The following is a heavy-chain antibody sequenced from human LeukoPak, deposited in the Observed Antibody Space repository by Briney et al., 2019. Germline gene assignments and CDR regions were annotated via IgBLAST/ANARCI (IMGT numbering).Heavy chain of an antibody. CDR2: INPNSGNT. J-gene: IGHJ5*02. CDR3: ARVPNIGSSTSWDWFDP. V-gene: IGHV1-8*02. D-gene: IGHD2-2*01. CDR1: GYTFTGYY. Sequence: GASVKVSCKASGYTFTGYYMHWVRQAPGQGLEWMGWINPNSGNTGYAQKFQGRVTMTRNTSISTAYMELSSLRSEDTAVYYCARVPNIGSSTSWDWFDPWGQGTLVTVSS.